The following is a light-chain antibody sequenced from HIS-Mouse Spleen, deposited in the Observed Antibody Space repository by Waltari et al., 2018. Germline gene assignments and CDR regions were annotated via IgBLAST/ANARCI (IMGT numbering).Light chain of an antibody. CDR1: SSDVGGYNY. J-gene: IGLJ2*01. CDR3: SSYTSSSTLV. Sequence: QSALTQPASVSGSPGQSITISCTGTSSDVGGYNYVSWYQQHPGKAPQLMIYEVSNRPAGVSTRFSGSASGNAASLTISGLQAEDEADYYCSSYTSSSTLVFGGGTKLTVL. V-gene: IGLV2-14*01. CDR2: EVS.